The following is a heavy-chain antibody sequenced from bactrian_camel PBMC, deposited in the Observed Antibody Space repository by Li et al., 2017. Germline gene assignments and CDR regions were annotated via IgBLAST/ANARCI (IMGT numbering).Heavy chain of an antibody. CDR1: GLTYPSARNC. V-gene: IGHV3S55*01. CDR3: AADRAVRVESEWICDHDYAY. D-gene: IGHD2*01. CDR2: LDNDGST. J-gene: IGHJ4*01. Sequence: HVQLVESGGGSVQAGGSLRLSCKISGLTYPSARNCMGWFRQAPGKEREAVATLDNDGSTYYEDPVKGRFTISQNKVELTLYLQMNNLKPEDTAMYFCAADRAVRVESEWICDHDYAYWGQGTQVTVS.